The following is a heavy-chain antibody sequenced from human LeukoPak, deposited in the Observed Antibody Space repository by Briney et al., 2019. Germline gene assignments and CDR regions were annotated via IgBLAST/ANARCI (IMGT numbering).Heavy chain of an antibody. V-gene: IGHV1-69*01. CDR3: ARQIVIVPAAWTNSYYMDV. J-gene: IGHJ6*03. D-gene: IGHD2-2*01. CDR2: IIPIFGTA. CDR1: GGTFSSYA. Sequence: TVKVSCKASGGTFSSYAISWVRQAPGQGREWMGGIIPIFGTANYAQKFQGRVTITADESTSTAYMELSSLRSEDTAVYYCARQIVIVPAAWTNSYYMDVWGKGTTVTVSS.